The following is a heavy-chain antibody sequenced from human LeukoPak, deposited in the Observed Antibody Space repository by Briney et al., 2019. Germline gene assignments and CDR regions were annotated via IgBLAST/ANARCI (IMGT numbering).Heavy chain of an antibody. D-gene: IGHD2-2*01. V-gene: IGHV1-18*01. CDR3: ARDGTSTDDY. CDR1: GYTFTNYG. Sequence: ASVNVSCKASGYTFTNYGISWVRQAPAQGLEWMGWISGYNDNTNYAQKFQGRLTVTTDTSTSTTYMELRSLRSDDTAVYYCARDGTSTDDYWGQGTLVTVSS. CDR2: ISGYNDNT. J-gene: IGHJ4*02.